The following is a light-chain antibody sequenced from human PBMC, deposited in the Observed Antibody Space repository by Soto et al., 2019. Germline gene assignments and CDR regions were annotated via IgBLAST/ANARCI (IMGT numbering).Light chain of an antibody. CDR1: QSIGSW. V-gene: IGKV1-5*03. CDR3: QQYNSYWT. J-gene: IGKJ1*01. Sequence: DIQMTQSPPTLSASVGDRVTIPCRASQSIGSWLAWYQQKPGKAPKLLIYKAPSLESGVPSRFSGSGSGTEFTLTISSLQPDDFATYYCQQYNSYWTFGQGTKVDIK. CDR2: KAP.